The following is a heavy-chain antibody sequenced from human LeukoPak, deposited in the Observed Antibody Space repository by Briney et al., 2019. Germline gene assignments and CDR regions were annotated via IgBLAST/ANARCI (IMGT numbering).Heavy chain of an antibody. J-gene: IGHJ6*03. CDR2: ISGSGGST. Sequence: PGGSLRLSCAASGFTFSSYAMSWVRQAPGKGLEWVSAISGSGGSTYYADSVKGRFTISRDNSKNTLYLQMNSLRAEDTAVYYCARGPSGSWSSRVRYMDVWGKGTTVTVSS. CDR1: GFTFSSYA. V-gene: IGHV3-23*01. D-gene: IGHD6-13*01. CDR3: ARGPSGSWSSRVRYMDV.